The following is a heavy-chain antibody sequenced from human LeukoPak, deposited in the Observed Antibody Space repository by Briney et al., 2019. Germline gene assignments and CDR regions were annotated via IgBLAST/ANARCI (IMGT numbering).Heavy chain of an antibody. V-gene: IGHV3-21*01. D-gene: IGHD5-24*01. CDR2: ISISSSYL. J-gene: IGHJ4*02. Sequence: GGSLRLSCAASGFTFSSYSMIWVRQAPGKGLEWVSSISISSSYLYYADSVKGRFTISRDNAKNSLYLQMNNLRVEDTAIYYCARATRNGYDYWGQGTLVTVSS. CDR3: ARATRNGYDY. CDR1: GFTFSSYS.